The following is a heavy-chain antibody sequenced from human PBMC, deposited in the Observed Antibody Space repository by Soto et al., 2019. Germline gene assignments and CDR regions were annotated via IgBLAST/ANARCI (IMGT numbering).Heavy chain of an antibody. CDR2: IWYDGSNK. V-gene: IGHV3-33*08. J-gene: IGHJ6*02. CDR3: ARDRGRYFDWLLPNYYYGMDV. D-gene: IGHD3-9*01. Sequence: QVQLVESGGGVVQPGRSLRLSCAASGFTFSSYAMHWVRQAPGKGLEWVAVIWYDGSNKYYADSVKGRFTISRDNSKNTLYLQMNSLRAEDTAVYYCARDRGRYFDWLLPNYYYGMDVWGQGTTVTVSS. CDR1: GFTFSSYA.